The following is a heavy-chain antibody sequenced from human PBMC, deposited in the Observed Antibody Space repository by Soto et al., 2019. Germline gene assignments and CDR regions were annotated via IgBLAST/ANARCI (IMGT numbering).Heavy chain of an antibody. CDR2: IYYSGST. Sequence: TLSLTCTVSGGSIGSCGYYWSWIRQHPGKGLEWIGYIYYSGSTYYNPSLKSRVTISVDTSKNQFSLKLSSVTAADTAVYYCARVPVLLWFGELSGHFDYWGQGTLLTVSS. V-gene: IGHV4-31*03. CDR1: GGSIGSCGYY. CDR3: ARVPVLLWFGELSGHFDY. J-gene: IGHJ4*02. D-gene: IGHD3-10*01.